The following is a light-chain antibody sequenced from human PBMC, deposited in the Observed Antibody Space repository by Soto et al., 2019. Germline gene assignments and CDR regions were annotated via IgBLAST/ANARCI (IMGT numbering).Light chain of an antibody. J-gene: IGKJ1*01. Sequence: IVMTHSPATLSVSPGGRASLSCRASQSVSNNLAWYQQKPGQAPRLLIYGASTRAAGIPGRFSGSGSGTEFTLIISSLRSDDFAVYYCQQYHNAGSTFGQGTEV. CDR1: QSVSNN. CDR3: QQYHNAGST. CDR2: GAS. V-gene: IGKV3-15*01.